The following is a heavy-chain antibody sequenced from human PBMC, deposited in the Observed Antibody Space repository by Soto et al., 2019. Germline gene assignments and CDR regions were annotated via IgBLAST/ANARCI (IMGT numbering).Heavy chain of an antibody. CDR3: ARPGYSNYWPGVDV. D-gene: IGHD4-4*01. V-gene: IGHV3-74*01. CDR2: IDSDGSTT. Sequence: EVQLVESGGGLVQPGGSLRLSCAASGFTFSVYWMHWVRQAPGKGLVWVSRIDSDGSTTSYADSVKGRFTISRDNAKSTLYLQMNSQRAEDTAVYYCARPGYSNYWPGVDVGGQGTTFTVSS. CDR1: GFTFSVYW. J-gene: IGHJ6*02.